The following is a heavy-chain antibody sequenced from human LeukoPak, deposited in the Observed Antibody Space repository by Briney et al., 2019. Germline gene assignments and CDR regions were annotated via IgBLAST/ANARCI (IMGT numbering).Heavy chain of an antibody. Sequence: GGSLRLSCATPGFTFNDYAMHWVRQAPGKGLEWVAVKSHDGTNKYYAESVRGRFTISRDNSRNTLYLYMNSLRDADTAVYYCALTVTGVVYYFDNWGQGTLVTVSS. CDR3: ALTVTGVVYYFDN. J-gene: IGHJ4*02. CDR2: KSHDGTNK. D-gene: IGHD1-14*01. CDR1: GFTFNDYA. V-gene: IGHV3-30*04.